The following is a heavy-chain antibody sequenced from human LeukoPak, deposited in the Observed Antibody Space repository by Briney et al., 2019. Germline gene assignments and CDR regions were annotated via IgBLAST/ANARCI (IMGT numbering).Heavy chain of an antibody. V-gene: IGHV3-23*01. CDR2: ISGSGGST. J-gene: IGHJ6*02. Sequence: PGGSLRLSCAASGFTFSSYAMSWVRQAPGKGLEWVSSISGSGGSTYYADSVKGRFTFSRDNSKNTLYLQMNSLRAEDTAVYYCAVGTGLPPANHFYYGMDVWGQGTSVSVSS. CDR3: AVGTGLPPANHFYYGMDV. D-gene: IGHD2-21*02. CDR1: GFTFSSYA.